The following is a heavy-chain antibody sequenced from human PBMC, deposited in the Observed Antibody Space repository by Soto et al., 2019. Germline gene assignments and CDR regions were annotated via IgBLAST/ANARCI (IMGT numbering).Heavy chain of an antibody. CDR3: ARDSPPHCGSTSCYSYNGMDV. D-gene: IGHD2-2*02. Sequence: EASVKVSCKVSGYTLTELSMHWVRQAPGKGLEWMGGFDPEDGETIYAQKFQGRVTMTEDTSTDTAYMELSSLRSEDTAVYYCARDSPPHCGSTSCYSYNGMDVWGQGTTVTVSS. J-gene: IGHJ6*02. CDR2: FDPEDGET. V-gene: IGHV1-24*01. CDR1: GYTLTELS.